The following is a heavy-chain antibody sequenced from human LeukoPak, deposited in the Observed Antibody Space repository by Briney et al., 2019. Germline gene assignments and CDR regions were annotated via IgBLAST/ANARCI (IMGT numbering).Heavy chain of an antibody. D-gene: IGHD2-15*01. CDR2: INPSGGST. Sequence: ASVKVSCKASGYTFTSYYMHWVRQAPGQGLEWMGIINPSGGSTSYAQKFQGRVTMTRDTSTSTVYMELSSLRSEDTAVYYCARGSRSNSGGSPRWFDPWGQGTLVTVSS. V-gene: IGHV1-46*01. J-gene: IGHJ5*02. CDR1: GYTFTSYY. CDR3: ARGSRSNSGGSPRWFDP.